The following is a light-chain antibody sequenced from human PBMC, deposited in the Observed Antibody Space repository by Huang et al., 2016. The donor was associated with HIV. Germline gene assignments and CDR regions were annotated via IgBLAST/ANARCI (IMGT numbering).Light chain of an antibody. CDR2: DSS. J-gene: IGKJ4*01. CDR1: QSVSNNY. V-gene: IGKV3D-20*01. CDR3: HQYSSSPLT. Sequence: DIVLTQSPATLSLSPGERSTLSCGASQSVSNNYLAWYQHKPGLAPRLLIYDSSTRATGTPDRFSGSASGTGFTLTINRLEPEDFAVYYCHQYSSSPLTFGGGTKVEIK.